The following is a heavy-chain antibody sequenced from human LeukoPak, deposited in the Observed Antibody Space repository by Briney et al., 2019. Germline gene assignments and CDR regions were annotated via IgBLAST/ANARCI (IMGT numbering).Heavy chain of an antibody. CDR2: ISAYNGNT. V-gene: IGHV1-18*01. Sequence: ASVKVSCKASGYTFTSYGISWVRQAPGQGLEWMGWISAYNGNTNYAQKLQGRVTMTTDTSTSTAYMELRSLRSDDRAVYYCARGSNWNDGSNYYYYMDVWGKGTTVTTSS. CDR3: ARGSNWNDGSNYYYYMDV. CDR1: GYTFTSYG. D-gene: IGHD1-1*01. J-gene: IGHJ6*03.